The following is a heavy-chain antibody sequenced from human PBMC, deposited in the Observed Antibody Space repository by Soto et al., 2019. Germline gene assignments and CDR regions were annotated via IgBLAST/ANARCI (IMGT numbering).Heavy chain of an antibody. CDR1: GFTFSAYW. CDR2: IIDDGSTT. V-gene: IGHV3-74*01. D-gene: IGHD1-1*01. CDR3: TRGPRVSSTGTGAH. J-gene: IGHJ4*02. Sequence: WGSLRLCCKVSGFTFSAYWMHWVRQVPGKGLIWVSRIIDDGSTTTYADSVKGRFTISRDNAKNTLYLQMNSLRADDTGLYYCTRGPRVSSTGTGAHWGQGTLVTAPQ.